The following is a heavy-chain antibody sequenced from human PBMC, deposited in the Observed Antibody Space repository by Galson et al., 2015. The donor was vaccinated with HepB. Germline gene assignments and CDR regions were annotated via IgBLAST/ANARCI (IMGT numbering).Heavy chain of an antibody. D-gene: IGHD5-12*01. CDR3: SRGGAGGYSGYDWLDY. J-gene: IGHJ4*02. V-gene: IGHV1-2*06. CDR1: GYTFTGYY. CDR2: INPNSGGT. Sequence: SVKVSCKGSGYTFTGYYMHWVRQAPGQGLEWMGRINPNSGGTNYAQKFQGRVTMTRDTSISTAYMELSRLTSDDTAVDYCSRGGAGGYSGYDWLDYWGQGTLVTVSS.